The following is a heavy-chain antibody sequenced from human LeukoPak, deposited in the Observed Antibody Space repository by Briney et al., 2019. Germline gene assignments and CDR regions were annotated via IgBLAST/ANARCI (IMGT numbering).Heavy chain of an antibody. Sequence: GSLGLSCSASGFTGSSNYMTWVRQGPGKGLEWVSGNYSGGSAYYADSVKGRFTISRDNSKNTLYLQMNSLRAEDTAVYFCARGPVAAAGSHNYYYYGMDVWGQGTTVTVSS. CDR2: NYSGGSA. J-gene: IGHJ6*02. CDR3: ARGPVAAAGSHNYYYYGMDV. D-gene: IGHD6-13*01. V-gene: IGHV3-53*01. CDR1: GFTGSSNY.